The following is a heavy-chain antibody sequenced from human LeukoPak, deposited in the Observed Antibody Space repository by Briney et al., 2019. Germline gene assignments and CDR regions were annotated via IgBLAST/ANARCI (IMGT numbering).Heavy chain of an antibody. D-gene: IGHD4-23*01. CDR2: IYHSGST. CDR3: ARESPFSVVTPDWYFAL. J-gene: IGHJ2*01. CDR1: GGSISSYY. Sequence: SETLSLTCTVSGGSISSYYWSWIRQPPGKGLEWIGYIYHSGSTYYNPSLKSRVTISVDRSKNQFSLKLSSVTAADTAVYYCARESPFSVVTPDWYFALWGRGTLVTVSS. V-gene: IGHV4-59*12.